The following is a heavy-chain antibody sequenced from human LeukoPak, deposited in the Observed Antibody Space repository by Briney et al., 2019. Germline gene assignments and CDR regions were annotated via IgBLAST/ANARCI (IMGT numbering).Heavy chain of an antibody. CDR1: RFTVSSNY. Sequence: GGSLSLSCAASRFTVSSNYMTGVRQAAGKGVEWVSVIYSGGSTYYADSVKGRFTISRDNSKNTLYLQMNSLRAEDTSVYYCATIDYWGQGTLVTVSS. J-gene: IGHJ4*02. V-gene: IGHV3-66*01. CDR3: ATIDY. CDR2: IYSGGST.